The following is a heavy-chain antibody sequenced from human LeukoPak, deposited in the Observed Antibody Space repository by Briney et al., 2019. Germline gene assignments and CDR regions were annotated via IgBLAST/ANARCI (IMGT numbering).Heavy chain of an antibody. J-gene: IGHJ6*03. D-gene: IGHD1-26*01. CDR2: IIPIFGTA. Sequence: RASVKVSCKASGGTFSSYAISWVRQAPGQGLEWMGGIIPIFGTANYAQKFQGRATITADESTSTAYMELSSLRSEDTAVYYCARAISSGSYYYYYYYYMDVWGKGTTVTISS. CDR3: ARAISSGSYYYYYYYYMDV. V-gene: IGHV1-69*13. CDR1: GGTFSSYA.